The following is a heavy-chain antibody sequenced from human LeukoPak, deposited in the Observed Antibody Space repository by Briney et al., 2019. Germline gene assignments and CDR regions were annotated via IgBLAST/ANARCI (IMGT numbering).Heavy chain of an antibody. J-gene: IGHJ5*02. V-gene: IGHV1-18*01. CDR3: ARVGGYCSSTSCYMFDP. D-gene: IGHD2-2*02. CDR1: GYTFTSYG. CDR2: ISAYNGNT. Sequence: ASVKVSCKASGYTFTSYGISWVRQAPGQGLEWMGWISAYNGNTNYAQKLQGRVTMTTDTSTSTAYMELRSLRSDDTAMYYCARVGGYCSSTSCYMFDPWGQGTLVTVSS.